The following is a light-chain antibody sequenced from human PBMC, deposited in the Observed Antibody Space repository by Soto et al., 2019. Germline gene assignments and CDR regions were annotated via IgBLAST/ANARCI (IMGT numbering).Light chain of an antibody. Sequence: QSVLTQPPSASGTPGQRVTISCSGSSSNIGSNFVYWYQHLPGTAPKLLIFADTKRPSGVPDRFSGSKSGTSASLAITGLQAEDEADYCQSYDSSLSGLYVFGTGTKLTVL. CDR3: QSYDSSLSGLYV. V-gene: IGLV1-47*02. CDR2: ADT. CDR1: SSNIGSNF. J-gene: IGLJ1*01.